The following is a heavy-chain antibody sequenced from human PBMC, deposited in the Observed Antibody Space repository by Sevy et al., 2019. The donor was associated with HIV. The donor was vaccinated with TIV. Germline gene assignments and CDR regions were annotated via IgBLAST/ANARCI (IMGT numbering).Heavy chain of an antibody. CDR1: GFTFSSYG. V-gene: IGHV3-33*01. D-gene: IGHD6-13*01. Sequence: GGSLRLSCAASGFTFSSYGMHWVRQAPGKGLEWVAVIWYDGSNKYYADSVKGRFTISRDNSKNTLYLQMNSLRAEDTAVYYCARDRSSSWRKPAPDYWGQGTLVTVSS. CDR3: ARDRSSSWRKPAPDY. CDR2: IWYDGSNK. J-gene: IGHJ4*02.